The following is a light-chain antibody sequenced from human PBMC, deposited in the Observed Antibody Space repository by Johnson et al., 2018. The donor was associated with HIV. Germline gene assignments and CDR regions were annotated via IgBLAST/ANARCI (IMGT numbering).Light chain of an antibody. Sequence: QSLLTQPPSVSAAPGQKVTISCSGSSSNIGNNYVSWYQQLPGTAPKLLIYEKNKRPSGIPDRFSASKSGTSATLDITGLQTGDEADYYCGTWYSSLGAHYVFGTGTKVTVL. CDR2: EKN. J-gene: IGLJ1*01. CDR3: GTWYSSLGAHYV. V-gene: IGLV1-51*02. CDR1: SSNIGNNY.